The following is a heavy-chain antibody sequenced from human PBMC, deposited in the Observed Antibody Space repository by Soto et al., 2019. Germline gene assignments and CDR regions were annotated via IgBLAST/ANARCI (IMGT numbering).Heavy chain of an antibody. V-gene: IGHV1-46*01. CDR1: GYTFTSYY. CDR3: AREAGRGYYYYYGMDV. Sequence: ASVKVSCKASGYTFTSYYMHWVRQAPGQGLEWMGIINPSGGSTSYAQKFQGRVTMTRDTSTSTVYMELSSLRSEDTAVYYCAREAGRGYYYYYGMDVWGQGTTVTVSS. CDR2: INPSGGST. J-gene: IGHJ6*02. D-gene: IGHD3-16*01.